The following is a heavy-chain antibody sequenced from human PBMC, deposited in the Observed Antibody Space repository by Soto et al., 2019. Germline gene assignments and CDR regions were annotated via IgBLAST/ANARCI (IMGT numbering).Heavy chain of an antibody. Sequence: PGGSLRLSCAASGFTFSDSWMGWVRQAPGKGLEWVANIKQDGSQTPYQPSLRGRFVISRDNTLKTLYLHMSSLRAEDTAVYYCVRESTWLRHYDSWGQGTVVNVSS. CDR3: VRESTWLRHYDS. D-gene: IGHD3-9*01. CDR1: GFTFSDSW. J-gene: IGHJ4*02. CDR2: IKQDGSQT. V-gene: IGHV3-7*01.